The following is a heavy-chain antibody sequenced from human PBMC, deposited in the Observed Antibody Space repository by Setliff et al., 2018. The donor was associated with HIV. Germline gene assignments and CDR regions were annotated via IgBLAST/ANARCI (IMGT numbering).Heavy chain of an antibody. CDR3: ARVSITYWYSIPTFYYYSMDV. Sequence: PSETLSLTCAVYGGSFSGYHWNWIRQPPGKGLEWIGEINHSGRTNYNPSLKSRVTISVDTSKNQFSLKLRSVTAADTAMYYCARVSITYWYSIPTFYYYSMDVWGNGTTVTVSS. J-gene: IGHJ6*03. D-gene: IGHD2-15*01. V-gene: IGHV4-34*01. CDR2: INHSGRT. CDR1: GGSFSGYH.